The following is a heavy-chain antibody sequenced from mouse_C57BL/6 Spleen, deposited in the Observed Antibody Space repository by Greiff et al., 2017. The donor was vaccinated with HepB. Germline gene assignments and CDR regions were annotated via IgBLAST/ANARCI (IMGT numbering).Heavy chain of an antibody. Sequence: EVKVEESGGGLVKPGGSLKLSCAASGFTFSSYAMSWVRQTPEKRLEWVATISDGGSYTYYPDNVKGRFTISRDNAKNNLYLQMSHLKSEDTAMYYCARLGKGFAYWGQGILVTVSA. CDR3: ARLGKGFAY. D-gene: IGHD4-1*01. V-gene: IGHV5-4*03. J-gene: IGHJ3*01. CDR2: ISDGGSYT. CDR1: GFTFSSYA.